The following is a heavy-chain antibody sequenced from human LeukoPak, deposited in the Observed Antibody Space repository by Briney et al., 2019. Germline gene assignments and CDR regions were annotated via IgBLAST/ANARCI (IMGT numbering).Heavy chain of an antibody. Sequence: PGGSLRLSCAASGYTFSSYAMSWVRQAPGKGLGWVSDISGSGVSTYSADSVNGRFTISRDNSKNTLYLQMNSLRAEDTAVYYCAKVIGWKWAFDIWGQGTMVTVSS. CDR3: AKVIGWKWAFDI. D-gene: IGHD1-1*01. V-gene: IGHV3-23*01. J-gene: IGHJ3*02. CDR2: ISGSGVST. CDR1: GYTFSSYA.